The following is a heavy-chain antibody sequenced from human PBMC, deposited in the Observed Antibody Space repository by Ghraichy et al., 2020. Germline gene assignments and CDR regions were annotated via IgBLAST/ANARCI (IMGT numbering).Heavy chain of an antibody. Sequence: ASVKVSCKTSGYTFTRYGISWVRQAPGQGLEWMGWISADNGNTNYAQKLQGRVTMTTDASTTTAYMELRSLRSDDTAVYYCARSVVTAIDDAFDIWGQGTMVTVSS. V-gene: IGHV1-18*01. CDR1: GYTFTRYG. CDR3: ARSVVTAIDDAFDI. J-gene: IGHJ3*02. CDR2: ISADNGNT. D-gene: IGHD2-21*02.